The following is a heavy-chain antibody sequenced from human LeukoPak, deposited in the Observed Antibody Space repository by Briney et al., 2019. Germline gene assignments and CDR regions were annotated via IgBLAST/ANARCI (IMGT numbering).Heavy chain of an antibody. D-gene: IGHD1-26*01. CDR2: IKSKPYGGTT. Sequence: SLRLSCTASGFTFGDYAMSWFRQAPGKGLEWIGFIKSKPYGGTTDYAASVKGRFTISRDDSKSIAYLHMNSLKTEDTAVYYCSRGSYQFDYWGQGILVTVSS. J-gene: IGHJ4*02. CDR3: SRGSYQFDY. V-gene: IGHV3-49*03. CDR1: GFTFGDYA.